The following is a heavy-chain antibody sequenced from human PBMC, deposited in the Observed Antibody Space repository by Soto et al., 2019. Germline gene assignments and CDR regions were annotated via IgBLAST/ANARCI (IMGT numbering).Heavy chain of an antibody. CDR3: ARAYLEGYFDWLGSQNWFDP. CDR1: GGSIRISVFA. Sequence: PSETPALTCAVSGGSIRISVFAWTWKTQGKGRGWIGYIYYSGSTYYNPSLKSRVTISVDRSKNQFSLKLSSVTAADTAVYYCARAYLEGYFDWLGSQNWFDPWGQGTLVTVSS. J-gene: IGHJ5*02. V-gene: IGHV4-30-2*01. CDR2: IYYSGST. D-gene: IGHD3-9*01.